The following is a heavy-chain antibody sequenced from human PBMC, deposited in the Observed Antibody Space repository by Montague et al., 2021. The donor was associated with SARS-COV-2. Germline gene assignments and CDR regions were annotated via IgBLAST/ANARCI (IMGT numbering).Heavy chain of an antibody. CDR2: VYHSGYT. V-gene: IGHV4-38-2*02. D-gene: IGHD5-12*01. CDR1: GYSISSGFY. Sequence: SETLSLTCTVSGYSISSGFYWAWIRHSPRKGPEWIGIVYHSGYTXYNPLLKRRATVSIDTSKNQFSLAVTSVTAADTAVYFCARRGYTGSDYFDYWGQGTLVTVSS. J-gene: IGHJ4*02. CDR3: ARRGYTGSDYFDY.